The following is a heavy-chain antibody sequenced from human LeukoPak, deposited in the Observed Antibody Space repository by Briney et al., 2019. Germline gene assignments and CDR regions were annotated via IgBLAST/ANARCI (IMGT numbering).Heavy chain of an antibody. CDR1: GFTFSSYR. Sequence: PGGSLRLSCAASGFTFSSYRRSWVRQTPGKGLEWVANIKHDEGEKYYVDSVKGRFTISRDNAKNSLYLQMNSLRAEDTAVYYCARGPWSFVYWRQGILVTVSS. V-gene: IGHV3-7*04. CDR2: IKHDEGEK. J-gene: IGHJ4*02. CDR3: ARGPWSFVY. D-gene: IGHD2-8*02.